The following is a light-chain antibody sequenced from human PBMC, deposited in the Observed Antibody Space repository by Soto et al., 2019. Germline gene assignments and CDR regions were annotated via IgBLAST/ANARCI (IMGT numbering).Light chain of an antibody. Sequence: AIRMTQSPSSLSASTGDRVTITCRASQGISSYLAWYQQKPGKAPKLLIYAASTLQNGVPSRFSGSGSGTEFTLTISSLQSEDFAVYYCQQYNNWPPWTFGQGTKVDI. CDR3: QQYNNWPPWT. J-gene: IGKJ1*01. CDR1: QGISSY. CDR2: AAS. V-gene: IGKV1-8*01.